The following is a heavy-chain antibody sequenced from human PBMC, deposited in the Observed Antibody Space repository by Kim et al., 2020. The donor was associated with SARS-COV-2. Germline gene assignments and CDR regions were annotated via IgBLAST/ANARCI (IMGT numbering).Heavy chain of an antibody. J-gene: IGHJ4*02. V-gene: IGHV4-34*01. CDR2: T. CDR3: ARGTVQLERWD. Sequence: TNSNPSLTSRVTIAVDTSKNQFSLKLSSVTAADTAAYYCARGTVQLERWDWGQGTLVTVSS. D-gene: IGHD1-1*01.